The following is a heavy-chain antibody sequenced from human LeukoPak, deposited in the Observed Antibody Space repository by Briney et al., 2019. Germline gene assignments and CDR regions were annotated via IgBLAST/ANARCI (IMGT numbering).Heavy chain of an antibody. CDR1: GGSVTTYGSC. V-gene: IGHV4-61*08. CDR3: ARDYYGSLDY. Sequence: PSETLSLTCTVSGGSVTTYGSCWSWIRQPPGKGLEWIAYDYCGGNTNYNPSLKSRDTISVDTSKNQFSLKLSSVTAADTAVYYCARDYYGSLDYWGQGILVTVSS. CDR2: DYCGGNT. D-gene: IGHD3-10*01. J-gene: IGHJ4*02.